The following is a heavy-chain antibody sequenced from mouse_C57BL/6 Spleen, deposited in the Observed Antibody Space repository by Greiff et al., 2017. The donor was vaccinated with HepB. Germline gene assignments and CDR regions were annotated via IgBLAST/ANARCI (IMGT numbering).Heavy chain of an antibody. CDR2: INPSNGGT. J-gene: IGHJ1*03. D-gene: IGHD1-1*01. CDR1: GYTFTSYW. V-gene: IGHV1-53*01. Sequence: QVQLQQPGTELVKPGASVKLSCKASGYTFTSYWMHWVKQRPGQGLEWIGNINPSNGGTNYNEKFKSKATLTVDKSSSTAYMQLSSLTSEDSAVYYCARWFTTVVARYFDVWGTGTTVTVSS. CDR3: ARWFTTVVARYFDV.